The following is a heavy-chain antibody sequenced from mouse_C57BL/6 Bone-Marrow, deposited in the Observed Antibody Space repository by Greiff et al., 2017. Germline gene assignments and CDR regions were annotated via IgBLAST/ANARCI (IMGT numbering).Heavy chain of an antibody. Sequence: EVQVVESGGGLVKPGGSLKLSCAASGFTFSSYTMSWVRQTPEKRLEWVATISGGGGNTYYPDSVKGRFTISRDNAKNTLYLQMSSLRSEDTALYYCARHVGPYAMDYWGQGTSVTGSS. J-gene: IGHJ4*01. CDR3: ARHVGPYAMDY. CDR2: ISGGGGNT. V-gene: IGHV5-9*01. CDR1: GFTFSSYT.